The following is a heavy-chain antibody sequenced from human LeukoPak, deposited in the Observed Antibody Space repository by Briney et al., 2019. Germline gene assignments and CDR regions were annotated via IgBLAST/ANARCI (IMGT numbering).Heavy chain of an antibody. CDR2: ISGSGGST. Sequence: QPGGSLRLSCAASGFTFSSYAMSWVRQAPGKGLEWVSAISGSGGSTYYADSVRGRFTIFRDNSKNMLFLQMNSLRAEDTALYYCAKGGPGALDFWGQGTMVAVSS. D-gene: IGHD2-15*01. CDR1: GFTFSSYA. CDR3: AKGGPGALDF. V-gene: IGHV3-23*01. J-gene: IGHJ3*01.